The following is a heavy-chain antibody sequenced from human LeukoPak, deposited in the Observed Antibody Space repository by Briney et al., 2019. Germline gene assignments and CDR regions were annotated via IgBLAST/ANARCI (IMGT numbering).Heavy chain of an antibody. V-gene: IGHV3-13*01. CDR1: GFTFGRYD. J-gene: IGHJ6*02. D-gene: IGHD1-26*01. CDR3: ARVVGAGYYGMDV. Sequence: TGGSRRLSWAASGFTFGRYDVHWVGQAAGKGLEWVSAIGVAGDTYYPGSVKGRFTISRENAKNSLYLQMNSLRAEDTAVYYCARVVGAGYYGMDVWGQGTTVTVSS. CDR2: IGVAGDT.